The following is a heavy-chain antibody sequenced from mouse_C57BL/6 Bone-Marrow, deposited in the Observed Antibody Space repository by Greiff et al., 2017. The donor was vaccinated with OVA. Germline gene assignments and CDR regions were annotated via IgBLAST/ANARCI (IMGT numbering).Heavy chain of an antibody. J-gene: IGHJ4*01. CDR1: GYTFTDYE. V-gene: IGHV1-15*01. Sequence: VQLQQSGAELVRPGASVTLSCKASGYTFTDYEMHWVKQTPVHGLEWIGAIDPETGGTDYNQKFKGKAILTADKSSSTAYMELRSLTSEDSAVYYFTGGYSNYYAMCYWCQGTSATVSS. CDR3: TGGYSNYYAMCY. D-gene: IGHD2-5*01. CDR2: IDPETGGT.